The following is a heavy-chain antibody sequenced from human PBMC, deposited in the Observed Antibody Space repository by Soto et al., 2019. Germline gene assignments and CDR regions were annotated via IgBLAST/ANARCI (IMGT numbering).Heavy chain of an antibody. J-gene: IGHJ4*02. CDR1: GGSISSYY. Sequence: SETLSLTCTVSGGSISSYYWSWIRQPPGKGLEWIGYIYYSGSTNYNPSLKSRVTISVDTSKNQFSLKLSSVTAADTAVYYCARGTHYGDYPVSYDYWGQGTLVTVSS. D-gene: IGHD4-17*01. CDR2: IYYSGST. CDR3: ARGTHYGDYPVSYDY. V-gene: IGHV4-59*01.